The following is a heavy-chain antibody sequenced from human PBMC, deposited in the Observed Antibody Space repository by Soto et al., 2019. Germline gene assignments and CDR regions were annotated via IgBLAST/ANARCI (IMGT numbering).Heavy chain of an antibody. CDR1: GFTFSSYG. CDR3: AKARGIHRPGDAFDV. Sequence: VGSLRVSCVNSGFTFSSYGMHWVRQAPGKGLEWVALISHDGDNTYYADSVKGRFTISRDNSKNTLYLQMNSLRAEDTAVYYCAKARGIHRPGDAFDVWGQGTMVTVSS. V-gene: IGHV3-30*18. J-gene: IGHJ3*01. CDR2: ISHDGDNT. D-gene: IGHD6-13*01.